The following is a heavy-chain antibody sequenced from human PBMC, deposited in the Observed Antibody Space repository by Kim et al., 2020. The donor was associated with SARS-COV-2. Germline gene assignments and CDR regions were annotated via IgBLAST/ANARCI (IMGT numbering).Heavy chain of an antibody. CDR1: GFTFDDYA. V-gene: IGHV3-9*01. CDR2: ISWNSGSI. D-gene: IGHD6-19*01. J-gene: IGHJ4*02. CDR3: AKDSTLGWAGAVAGRFDY. Sequence: GGSLRLSCAASGFTFDDYAMHWVRQAPGKGLEWVSGISWNSGSIGYADSVKGRFTISRDNAKNSLYLKMNSLRAEATALYYCAKDSTLGWAGAVAGRFDYWGQGSLVTASP.